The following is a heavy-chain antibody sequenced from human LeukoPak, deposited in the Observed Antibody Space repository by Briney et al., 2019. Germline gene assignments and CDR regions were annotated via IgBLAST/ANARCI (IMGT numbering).Heavy chain of an antibody. CDR3: AKQKYYDSSGPGGY. V-gene: IGHV3-23*01. J-gene: IGHJ4*02. Sequence: GGSLRLSCTASGLTFGDYAMSWVRQAPGKGLEWVSAISGSGGSTYYADSVKGRFTISRDNSKNTLYLQMNSLRAEDTAVYYCAKQKYYDSSGPGGYWGQGTLVTVSS. CDR1: GLTFGDYA. D-gene: IGHD3-22*01. CDR2: ISGSGGST.